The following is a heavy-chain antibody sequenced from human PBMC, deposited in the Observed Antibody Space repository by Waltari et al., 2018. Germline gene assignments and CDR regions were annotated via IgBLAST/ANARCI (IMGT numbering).Heavy chain of an antibody. Sequence: QVQLVQSGAEVKKPGASVKVSCKASGYTFTGYYMQWVRQAPGQGLEWMGRINPNSGGTNFAQKFQGRVTITRGTSSSTVYRELTWLRYDDTAMYYCARDRSGLVIGESVYWGQGTLVTVSS. V-gene: IGHV1-2*06. J-gene: IGHJ4*02. CDR2: INPNSGGT. CDR1: GYTFTGYY. D-gene: IGHD3-22*01. CDR3: ARDRSGLVIGESVY.